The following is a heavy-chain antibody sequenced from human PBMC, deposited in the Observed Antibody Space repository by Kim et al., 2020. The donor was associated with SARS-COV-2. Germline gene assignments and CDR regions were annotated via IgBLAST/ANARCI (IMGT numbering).Heavy chain of an antibody. V-gene: IGHV4-34*01. CDR1: GGSFSGYY. J-gene: IGHJ4*02. D-gene: IGHD6-19*01. CDR2: INHSGST. Sequence: SDTLSLTCAVYGGSFSGYYWSWIRQPPGKGLEWIGEINHSGSTNYNPSLKSRVTISVDTSKNQFSLKLSSVTAADTAVYYCAMLFSGWYDYWGQGTLVTVSS. CDR3: AMLFSGWYDY.